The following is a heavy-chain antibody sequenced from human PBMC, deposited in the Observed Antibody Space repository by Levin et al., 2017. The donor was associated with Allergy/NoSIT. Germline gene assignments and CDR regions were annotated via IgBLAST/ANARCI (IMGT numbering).Heavy chain of an antibody. CDR3: ARAGSSFDY. J-gene: IGHJ4*02. CDR1: GGSISSGGYS. CDR2: IYHSGST. D-gene: IGHD6-13*01. Sequence: SETLSLTCAVSGGSISSGGYSWSWIRQPPGKGLEWIGYIYHSGSTYYNPSLKSRVTISVDRSKNQFSLKLSSVTAADTAVYYCARAGSSFDYWGQGTLVTVSS. V-gene: IGHV4-30-2*01.